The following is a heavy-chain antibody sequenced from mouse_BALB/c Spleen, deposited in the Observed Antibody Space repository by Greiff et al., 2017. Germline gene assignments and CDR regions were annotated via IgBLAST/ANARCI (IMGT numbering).Heavy chain of an antibody. V-gene: IGHV1S22*01. CDR2: IYPGSGST. J-gene: IGHJ4*01. CDR1: GYTFTSYW. Sequence: LQQPGSELVRPGASVKLSCKASGYTFTSYWMHWVKQRPGQGLEWIGNIYPGSGSTNYDEKFKSKATLTVDTSSSTAYMQLSSLTSEDSAVYYCTPYAMDYWGQGTSVTVSS. CDR3: TPYAMDY.